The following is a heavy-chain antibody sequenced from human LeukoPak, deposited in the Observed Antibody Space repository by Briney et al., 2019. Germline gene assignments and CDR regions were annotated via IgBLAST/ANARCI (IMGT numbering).Heavy chain of an antibody. Sequence: GGSLRLSCAASGFTFSYYGIHWVRQAPGKGLEWVAFIRYDGNDKYYAKSVKGRFTISRDTSRNTVSLQMNSLRLEDTAVYYCARVVSWFGVSWFDPWGQGTLVTVSS. D-gene: IGHD3-10*01. CDR2: IRYDGNDK. V-gene: IGHV3-30*02. CDR3: ARVVSWFGVSWFDP. J-gene: IGHJ5*02. CDR1: GFTFSYYG.